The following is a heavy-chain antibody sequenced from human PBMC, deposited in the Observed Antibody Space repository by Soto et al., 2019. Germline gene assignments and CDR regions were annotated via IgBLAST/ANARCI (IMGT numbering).Heavy chain of an antibody. Sequence: HPGGSLRLSCATSGFTFASCALGWVRQGPKKGLEWVSTISGGSWVTKYADSVKGRFTISRDNSKDTLYLQMNSLSAEDTAIYYCAKAPFDIGAVPPPIDYLGQGTLVTVSS. CDR2: ISGGSWVT. CDR3: AKAPFDIGAVPPPIDY. CDR1: GFTFASCA. V-gene: IGHV3-23*01. D-gene: IGHD2-15*01. J-gene: IGHJ4*02.